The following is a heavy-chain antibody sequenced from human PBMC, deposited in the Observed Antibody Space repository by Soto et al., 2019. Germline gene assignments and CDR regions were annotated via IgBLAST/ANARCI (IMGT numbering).Heavy chain of an antibody. CDR3: AKEDWNSGNFDY. Sequence: ESGGGLVQPGGSLRLSCAASGFTFSIYAMSWVRQAPGKGLEWVSAISTSGGSTYYADSVRGRFTISRDNSKNTLYLQMNSLRAEDTAVYYCAKEDWNSGNFDYWGQGTLVTVSS. V-gene: IGHV3-23*01. CDR2: ISTSGGST. CDR1: GFTFSIYA. D-gene: IGHD1-7*01. J-gene: IGHJ4*02.